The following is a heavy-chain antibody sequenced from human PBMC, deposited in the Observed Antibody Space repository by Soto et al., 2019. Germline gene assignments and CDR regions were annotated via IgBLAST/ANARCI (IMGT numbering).Heavy chain of an antibody. D-gene: IGHD5-12*01. CDR1: GGSLSGYY. CDR2: VTDGGHT. V-gene: IGHV4-34*01. J-gene: IGHJ4*02. Sequence: QVQLQQWGAGLLKPSETLSLNCAVTGGSLSGYYWSWIRQPHGKGLEWIGEVTDGGHTNYSPSLRGRVTISSDTSNNQFSLRLNSVTAADTGVYYCARGQEGVVATHWDQGSLVTVSS. CDR3: ARGQEGVVATH.